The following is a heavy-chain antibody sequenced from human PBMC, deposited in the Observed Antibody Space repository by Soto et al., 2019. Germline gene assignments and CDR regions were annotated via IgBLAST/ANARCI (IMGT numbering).Heavy chain of an antibody. CDR1: GFIFSSYW. J-gene: IGHJ5*02. Sequence: GGSLRLSCATSGFIFSSYWMNWVRQAPGKGLEWVAKIKEDGSEKYYVDSVKGRFTVSRDNTKNALYLQMNSLRAEDTAVYYCARDSAGFDPWGQGTLVTVSS. V-gene: IGHV3-7*01. CDR3: ARDSAGFDP. CDR2: IKEDGSEK.